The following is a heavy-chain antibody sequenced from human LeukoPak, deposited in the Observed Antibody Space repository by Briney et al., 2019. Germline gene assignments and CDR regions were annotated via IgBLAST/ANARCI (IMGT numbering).Heavy chain of an antibody. CDR3: ATLPSSSGWYRLDY. V-gene: IGHV1-24*01. D-gene: IGHD6-19*01. J-gene: IGHJ4*02. Sequence: GASVTVSCTVSGYTLTELSMHWVRQAPGKGLEWMGGFDPEDGETIYAQKFQGRVTMTEDTSTDTAYMELSSLRSEDTAVYYCATLPSSSGWYRLDYWGQGTLVTVSS. CDR1: GYTLTELS. CDR2: FDPEDGET.